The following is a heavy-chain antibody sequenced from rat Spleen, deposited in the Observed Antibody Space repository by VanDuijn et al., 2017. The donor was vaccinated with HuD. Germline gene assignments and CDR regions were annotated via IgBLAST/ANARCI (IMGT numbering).Heavy chain of an antibody. CDR1: GFTFSNYD. J-gene: IGHJ2*01. CDR2: ISYDGSTP. Sequence: EVQVVESGGGIVQPGRSMKLSCAASGFTFSNYDMVWVRQAPTKGLKWVASISYDGSTPYYRDSVTGRFTISRDNAKSTLYLQMDSLRSEDTATYYCTRGYYFDYWGQGVMVTVSS. V-gene: IGHV5-7*01. CDR3: TRGYYFDY.